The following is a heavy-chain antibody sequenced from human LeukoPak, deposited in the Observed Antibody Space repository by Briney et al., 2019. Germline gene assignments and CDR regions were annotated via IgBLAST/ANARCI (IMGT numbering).Heavy chain of an antibody. CDR1: GFTFSSHA. CDR2: ISGSGDST. CDR3: AKGGGDYLIYYGMDV. D-gene: IGHD4-17*01. Sequence: GGSLRLSCVASGFTFSSHAMSWVRQAPGKGLEWVSTISGSGDSTFYADSVKGRFTISRDNSKNTLYLQMSSLRADDTAMYYCAKGGGDYLIYYGMDVWGQGTTVTVSS. V-gene: IGHV3-23*01. J-gene: IGHJ6*02.